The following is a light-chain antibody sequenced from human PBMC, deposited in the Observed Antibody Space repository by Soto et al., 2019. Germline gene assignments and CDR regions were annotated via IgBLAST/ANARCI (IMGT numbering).Light chain of an antibody. CDR1: QSVPRSY. CDR2: GTS. V-gene: IGKV3-20*01. Sequence: IVFTQSPNTLSFSPGERATLSFRAGQSVPRSYLAWYQQKPGQAPRLLIYGTSSRATGIPDRFSGSGSGTDFTLTISRLEPEDFAMFYCQQYGSSITFGQGTRLEIK. J-gene: IGKJ5*01. CDR3: QQYGSSIT.